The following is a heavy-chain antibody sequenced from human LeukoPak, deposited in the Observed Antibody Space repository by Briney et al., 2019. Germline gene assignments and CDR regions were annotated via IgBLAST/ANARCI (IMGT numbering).Heavy chain of an antibody. CDR2: SDPEDGER. J-gene: IGHJ4*02. D-gene: IGHD5-18*01. V-gene: IGHV1-24*01. CDR1: GKTLIDLS. CDR3: VTGFTTMAVDYFDY. Sequence: ASVKVSFKVSGKTLIDLSIHWLRQPPGKGVEWLGGSDPEDGERIYAQMFQGRVTMTEDTSIDTAYMELSSLRSEDTAVYYCVTGFTTMAVDYFDYWGQGTLVTVSP.